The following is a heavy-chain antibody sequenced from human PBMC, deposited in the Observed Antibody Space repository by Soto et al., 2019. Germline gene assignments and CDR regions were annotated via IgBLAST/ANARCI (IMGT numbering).Heavy chain of an antibody. J-gene: IGHJ4*02. V-gene: IGHV4-31*03. D-gene: IGHD3-22*01. Sequence: SETLSLTCTVSGGSISSGGYYWSWIRQHPGKGLEWIGYIYYSGSTYYNPSLKSRVTISVDTSKNQFSLKLSSVTAVDTAVYYCARGLGDSSGYYSYYFDYWGQGTLVTVSS. CDR3: ARGLGDSSGYYSYYFDY. CDR2: IYYSGST. CDR1: GGSISSGGYY.